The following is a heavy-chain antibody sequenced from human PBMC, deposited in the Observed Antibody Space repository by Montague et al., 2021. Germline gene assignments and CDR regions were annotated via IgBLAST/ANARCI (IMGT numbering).Heavy chain of an antibody. CDR1: GGSISSYY. CDR2: IYYSGST. Sequence: SQTLSLTCSVSGGSISSYYWTWIRQSPGKGLEWIGHIYYSGSTDYNPSLKSRVTILVDTSRDQFFLKLNSVTAADTAVYYCAREWSDFDTVDYIYYCMDVWGKGTPVTVSS. V-gene: IGHV4-59*13. D-gene: IGHD3-3*01. CDR3: AREWSDFDTVDYIYYCMDV. J-gene: IGHJ6*03.